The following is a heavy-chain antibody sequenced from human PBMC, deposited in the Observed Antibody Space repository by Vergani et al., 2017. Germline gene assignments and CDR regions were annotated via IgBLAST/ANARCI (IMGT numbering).Heavy chain of an antibody. D-gene: IGHD2-15*01. CDR1: GFTFTSSA. CDR3: AADGGLGWTRDFQH. CDR2: IVVGSGNT. V-gene: IGHV1-58*01. Sequence: QMQLVQSGPEVKKPGTSVKVSCKASGFTFTSSAVQWVRPARGPRREWIGWIVVGSGNTHYAQKLQERGTITRDMCTSTACMELSSLRSADTAVYYGAADGGLGWTRDFQHWGQGTLVTVSA. J-gene: IGHJ1*01.